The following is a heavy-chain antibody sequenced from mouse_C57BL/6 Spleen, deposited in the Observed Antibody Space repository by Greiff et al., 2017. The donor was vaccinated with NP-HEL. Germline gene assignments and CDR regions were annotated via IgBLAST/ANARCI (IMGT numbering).Heavy chain of an antibody. CDR3: ARGNYNAMDD. D-gene: IGHD2-1*01. V-gene: IGHV1-4*01. J-gene: IGHJ4*01. CDR2: INPSSGYT. Sequence: VQLQQSGAELARPGASVKMSCKASGYTFTSYTMPWVKQRPGQGLEWIGYINPSSGYTKYNQKFKDKATLTADKSSSTAYMQLSSLTSEDSAVYYCARGNYNAMDDWGQGTSVTVSS. CDR1: GYTFTSYT.